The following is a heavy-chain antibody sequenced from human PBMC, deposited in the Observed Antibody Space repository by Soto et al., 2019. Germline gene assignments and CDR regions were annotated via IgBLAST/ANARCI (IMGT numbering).Heavy chain of an antibody. CDR2: IYFSGST. D-gene: IGHD5-12*01. J-gene: IGHJ2*01. CDR1: GGSISSGDYY. Sequence: QVQLQESGPGLVKPSQTLSLTCTVSGGSISSGDYYWSWIRQPPGKGLEWIGYIYFSGSTYYNPSLKRRVTISVDTSKNQFSLKLTSVTAADTAVYYCARRRGYDWDWFFDLWGRGTLVTVSS. CDR3: ARRRGYDWDWFFDL. V-gene: IGHV4-30-4*01.